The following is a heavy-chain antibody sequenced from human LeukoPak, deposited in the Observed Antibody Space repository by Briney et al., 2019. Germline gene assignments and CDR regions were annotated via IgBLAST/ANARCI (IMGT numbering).Heavy chain of an antibody. CDR3: ARNLTVPRHDASDI. Sequence: SSETLSLTCAVSGYSISSGDYWGWIRQPPGKGLEWIGSIYHSGSTYYNPSLKSRVTISVDTSKNQFSLKLSSVTAADTAVYYCARNLTVPRHDASDIWGQGTMVTVSS. V-gene: IGHV4-38-2*01. CDR1: GYSISSGDY. J-gene: IGHJ3*02. CDR2: IYHSGST. D-gene: IGHD6-6*01.